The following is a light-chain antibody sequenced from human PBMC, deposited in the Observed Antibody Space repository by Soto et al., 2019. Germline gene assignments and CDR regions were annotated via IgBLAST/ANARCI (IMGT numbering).Light chain of an antibody. J-gene: IGLJ2*01. CDR3: SSYTSSSTQL. Sequence: QSALTQPASVSGSPGQSITISCIGTSSDVGGYNYVSWYQQHPGKAPKLMIYDVTNRPSGVSDRFSGSKSVNTAYLTISGLQAEDEADYSCSSYTSSSTQLFGGGTKLTVL. CDR2: DVT. CDR1: SSDVGGYNY. V-gene: IGLV2-14*01.